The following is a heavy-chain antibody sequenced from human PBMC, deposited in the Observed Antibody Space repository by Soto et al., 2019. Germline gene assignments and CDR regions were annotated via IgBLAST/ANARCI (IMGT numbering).Heavy chain of an antibody. Sequence: SETLSLTCTVSGGSISSGGYYWSWIRQHPGKGLEWIGYIYYSGSTYYNPSLKSRVTIPVDTSKNQFSLKLSSVTAADTAVYYCARDPGGRYYYGSGRLGFGMDVWGQGTTVTSP. CDR1: GGSISSGGYY. J-gene: IGHJ6*02. V-gene: IGHV4-31*03. CDR2: IYYSGST. CDR3: ARDPGGRYYYGSGRLGFGMDV. D-gene: IGHD3-10*01.